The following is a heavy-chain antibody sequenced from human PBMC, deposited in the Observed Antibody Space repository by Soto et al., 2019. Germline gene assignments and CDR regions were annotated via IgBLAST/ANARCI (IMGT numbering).Heavy chain of an antibody. V-gene: IGHV3-23*01. CDR1: GFNISNQA. CDR2: ISGGGQGT. J-gene: IGHJ4*02. CDR3: AKVGVATDGDYL. Sequence: VCLRLSCAVCGFNISNQAMTGVRQAPGEGLEWVAVISGGGQGTHYVDSAKGRFTISRDNSKNMVFLQMNSLRIEDTALYFCAKVGVATDGDYLWGQGTVVTVSS. D-gene: IGHD3-3*01.